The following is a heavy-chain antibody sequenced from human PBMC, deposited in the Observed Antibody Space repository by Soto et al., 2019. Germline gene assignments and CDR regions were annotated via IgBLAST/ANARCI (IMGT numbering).Heavy chain of an antibody. V-gene: IGHV3-23*01. J-gene: IGHJ4*02. D-gene: IGHD3-22*01. Sequence: EVQLLESGGGLVQPGGSLRLSCAASGFTFSSYAMSWVRQAPGKGLEWVSAISGSGGSTYYADSVKGRFTISRDNSKNTLYLQMNSLRAEDTAVYYCTKDHLPAIRRITMIVGEEHYFDFWGQGTLVTVSS. CDR3: TKDHLPAIRRITMIVGEEHYFDF. CDR1: GFTFSSYA. CDR2: ISGSGGST.